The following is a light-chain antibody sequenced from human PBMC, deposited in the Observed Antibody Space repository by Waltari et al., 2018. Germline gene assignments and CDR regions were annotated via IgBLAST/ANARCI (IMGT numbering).Light chain of an antibody. CDR3: QQSYTSPRT. J-gene: IGKJ1*01. CDR1: QSISYF. V-gene: IGKV1-39*01. CDR2: GAS. Sequence: DIQMTPSPSSLSASVGDRDTITCRASQSISYFLNWDHQRPGKAPRLRIQGASTLQGGVPSRFSGGGSGMGCSLTISSLQPEDLGTDYCQQSYTSPRTCGQGTKVEIK.